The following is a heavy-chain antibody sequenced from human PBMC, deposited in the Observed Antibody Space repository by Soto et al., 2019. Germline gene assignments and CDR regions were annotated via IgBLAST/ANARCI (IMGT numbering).Heavy chain of an antibody. CDR1: GYPFIKYG. CDR3: ATPYETGFDP. D-gene: IGHD5-12*01. J-gene: IGHJ5*02. Sequence: QLQLVQSAAEVTKPGASVRVSCKAYGYPFIKYGISWIRQAPEQGLEWMGWIKVDSGYTNYAQKCQGRVTMTADTYSYTALKELGSLRLDKTAVFFCATPYETGFDPAGQGNLVSVSS. CDR2: IKVDSGYT. V-gene: IGHV1-18*04.